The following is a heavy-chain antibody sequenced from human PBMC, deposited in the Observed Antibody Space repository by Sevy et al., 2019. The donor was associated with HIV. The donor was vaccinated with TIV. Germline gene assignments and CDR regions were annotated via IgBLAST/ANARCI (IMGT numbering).Heavy chain of an antibody. CDR1: GFTFSSYA. CDR2: ISASGGTT. Sequence: GGSLRLSCAASGFTFSSYAMSWVRQAPKKGLEWVSTISASGGTTYYADSVKGRFIISRDNSKKTLYLQMNTLRAEDTAVYYCANQGHSSGWYYFDYWGQGTLVTVSS. J-gene: IGHJ4*02. D-gene: IGHD6-19*01. CDR3: ANQGHSSGWYYFDY. V-gene: IGHV3-23*01.